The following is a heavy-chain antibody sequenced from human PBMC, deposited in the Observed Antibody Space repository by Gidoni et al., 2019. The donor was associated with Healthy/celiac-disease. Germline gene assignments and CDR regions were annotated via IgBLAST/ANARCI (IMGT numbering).Heavy chain of an antibody. Sequence: QVTLRESGPALVKPTQTLTLTCTFSGFSLSTSGMCVSWIRQPPGKALEWLALIDWDDDKYYSTSLKTRLTISKDTSKNQVVLTMTNMDPVDTATYYCARHASSSWYGRSSAGATRGSYFDYWGQGTLVTVSS. CDR2: IDWDDDK. V-gene: IGHV2-70*01. J-gene: IGHJ4*02. D-gene: IGHD6-13*01. CDR3: ARHASSSWYGRSSAGATRGSYFDY. CDR1: GFSLSTSGMC.